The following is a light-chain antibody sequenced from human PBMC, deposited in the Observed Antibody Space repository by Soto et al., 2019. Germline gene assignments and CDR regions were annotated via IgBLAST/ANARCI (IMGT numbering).Light chain of an antibody. CDR3: AAWDDSLNGLVV. V-gene: IGLV1-44*01. CDR1: SSNIGSNT. Sequence: QSVLTQPPSASGTPGQRVTISCSGSSSNIGSNTVNWYQQLPGTAPKLLIYSNNQRPSGVPDRFSGSKSGTSASLAISGLQAEDEAEDDCAAWDDSLNGLVVFGGGTKLTVL. J-gene: IGLJ2*01. CDR2: SNN.